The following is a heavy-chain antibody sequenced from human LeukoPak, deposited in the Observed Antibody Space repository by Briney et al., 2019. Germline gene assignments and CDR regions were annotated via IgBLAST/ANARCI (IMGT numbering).Heavy chain of an antibody. CDR1: GFTFSSYG. CDR3: AKVGGSTTYNWFDP. CDR2: ISYDGSNK. Sequence: GRSLRLSCAASGFTFSSYGMHWVRQAPGKGLEWVAVISYDGSNKYYADSVKGRFTISRDNSKNTLYLQMNSLRAEDTAVYYCAKVGGSTTYNWFDPWGQGTLVTVSS. V-gene: IGHV3-30*18. J-gene: IGHJ5*02. D-gene: IGHD1-26*01.